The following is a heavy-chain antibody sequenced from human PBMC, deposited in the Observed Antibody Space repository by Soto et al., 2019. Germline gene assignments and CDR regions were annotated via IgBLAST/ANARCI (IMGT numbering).Heavy chain of an antibody. CDR2: ISSSSSTI. V-gene: IGHV3-48*01. D-gene: IGHD2-2*01. J-gene: IGHJ6*04. CDR1: GFTFSSYS. Sequence: EVQLVESGGGLVQPGGSLRLSCAASGFTFSSYSMNWVRQAPGKGLEWVSYISSSSSTIYYADSVKGRFTISRDNAKNSLYLQMNSLRAEDTAVYYCAYTPIVVVSAATEFNMDVWGKGTTVTVSS. CDR3: AYTPIVVVSAATEFNMDV.